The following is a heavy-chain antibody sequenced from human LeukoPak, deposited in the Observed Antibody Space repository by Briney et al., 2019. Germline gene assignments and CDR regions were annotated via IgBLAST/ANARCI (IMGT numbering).Heavy chain of an antibody. CDR1: GGSISTSSSYY. CDR3: ARQGIYCSDVVCYFDN. J-gene: IGHJ4*02. V-gene: IGHV4-39*01. Sequence: PSKTLSLTCTVSGGSISTSSSYYWGWIRQPPGKGLEWIGTIYYDGSTYYNPSLKSRVTIFVDTSKNQFSLKLSSVTAADTAVYYCARQGIYCSDVVCYFDNLGQGTLVTVSS. CDR2: IYYDGST. D-gene: IGHD2-8*01.